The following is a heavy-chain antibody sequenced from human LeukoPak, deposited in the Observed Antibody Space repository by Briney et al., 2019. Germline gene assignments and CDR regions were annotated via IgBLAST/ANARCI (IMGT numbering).Heavy chain of an antibody. Sequence: SETLSLTCAVYGGSFSGYYWSWIRQPPGKGLEWIGEINHSGSTNYNPSLKSRVTISVDTSKNQFSLRLSSVTAADTAVYYCARHREDIVVVPFDYWGQGTLVTVPS. J-gene: IGHJ4*02. CDR1: GGSFSGYY. D-gene: IGHD2-2*01. CDR3: ARHREDIVVVPFDY. V-gene: IGHV4-34*01. CDR2: INHSGST.